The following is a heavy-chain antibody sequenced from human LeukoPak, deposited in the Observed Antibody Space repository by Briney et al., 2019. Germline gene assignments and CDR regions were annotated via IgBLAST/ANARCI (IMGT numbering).Heavy chain of an antibody. V-gene: IGHV3-30*03. CDR2: ISYDGSNT. D-gene: IGHD3-10*01. J-gene: IGHJ6*03. Sequence: PGGSLRLSYAASGFTFNNYGMHWVRQAPGKGLEWVAIISYDGSNTYYADSVKGRFTISRDNSMNTLYLQMSSLRAEDTAVYYCARDLPFTYYSYMDVWGKGTTVTVSS. CDR3: ARDLPFTYYSYMDV. CDR1: GFTFNNYG.